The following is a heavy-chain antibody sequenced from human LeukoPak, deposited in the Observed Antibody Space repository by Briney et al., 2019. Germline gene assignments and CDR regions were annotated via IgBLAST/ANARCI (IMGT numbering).Heavy chain of an antibody. V-gene: IGHV3-23*01. J-gene: IGHJ4*02. CDR3: ARDPGYNYGYDY. CDR2: ISGSGGST. D-gene: IGHD5-18*01. Sequence: GGTLRLSCAASGFTFSSYGMSWVRQAPGKGLEWVSAISGSGGSTYYADSVKGRFTISRDNSKNTLYLQMNSLRAEDTAVYYCARDPGYNYGYDYWGQGTLVTVSS. CDR1: GFTFSSYG.